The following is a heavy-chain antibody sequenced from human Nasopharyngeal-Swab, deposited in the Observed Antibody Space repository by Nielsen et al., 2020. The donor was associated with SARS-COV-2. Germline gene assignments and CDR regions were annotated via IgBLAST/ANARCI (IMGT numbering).Heavy chain of an antibody. D-gene: IGHD1-14*01. CDR2: IKQDGSEI. J-gene: IGHJ5*02. CDR3: VRSPSSISPGWFDP. V-gene: IGHV3-7*01. CDR1: GFTFSNYW. Sequence: GGSLRLSCAASGFTFSNYWMSWVRQAPGKGLEWVANIKQDGSEIYYVDSLKGRFTISRDNAKNTLYLQMNSLRAEDTAVYYCVRSPSSISPGWFDPWGQGILVTVSS.